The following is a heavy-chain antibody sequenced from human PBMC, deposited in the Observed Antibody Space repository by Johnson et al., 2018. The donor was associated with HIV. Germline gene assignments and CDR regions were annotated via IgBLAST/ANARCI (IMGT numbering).Heavy chain of an antibody. D-gene: IGHD3-10*01. J-gene: IGHJ3*02. V-gene: IGHV3-23*04. CDR1: GLTFSSYA. CDR3: ARDSGVPGNDAFDI. CDR2: ISDNGGSI. Sequence: EVQLVESGGGLVQPGGSLRLSCAASGLTFSSYAMSWVRQAPGKGLEWVSSISDNGGSIYYADSVKGRFTISRDNSKNTLYLQLSSLRSEDTAVYYCARDSGVPGNDAFDIWGQGTMVTVSS.